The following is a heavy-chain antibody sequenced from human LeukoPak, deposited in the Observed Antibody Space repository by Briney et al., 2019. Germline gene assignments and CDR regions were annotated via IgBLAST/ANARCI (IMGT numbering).Heavy chain of an antibody. D-gene: IGHD2-8*01. J-gene: IGHJ4*02. CDR1: GGTFSSYA. CDR3: ARKDCTNGVCYFDY. V-gene: IGHV1-69*05. Sequence: SVKVSCKASGGTFSSYAISWVRQAPGQGLEWMGGIIPIFGTANYAQKFQGRVTITTGESTSTAYMELSSLRSEDTAVYHCARKDCTNGVCYFDYWGQGTLVTVSS. CDR2: IIPIFGTA.